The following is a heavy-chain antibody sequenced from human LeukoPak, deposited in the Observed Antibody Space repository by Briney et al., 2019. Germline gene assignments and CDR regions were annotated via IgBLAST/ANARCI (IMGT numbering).Heavy chain of an antibody. CDR1: GYTFTSYG. V-gene: IGHV1-18*01. CDR3: ARSTNYDFWSGKAYAFDI. J-gene: IGHJ3*02. CDR2: ISAYNGNT. D-gene: IGHD3-3*01. Sequence: ASVKVSCKASGYTFTSYGISWVRQAPGQGLEWMGWISAYNGNTNYAQKLQGRVTMTTDTSTSTAYMELRSLRSDDTAVYYCARSTNYDFWSGKAYAFDIWGQGTMVTVSS.